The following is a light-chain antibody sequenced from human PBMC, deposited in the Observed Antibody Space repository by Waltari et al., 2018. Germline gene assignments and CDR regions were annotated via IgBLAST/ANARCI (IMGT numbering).Light chain of an antibody. CDR1: QSISTW. V-gene: IGKV1-5*03. CDR2: RAS. J-gene: IGKJ2*01. CDR3: QQYDSLPYS. Sequence: DIQMTQSPSILSASVGDRVTITCRASQSISTWLAWYQQKPGKAPKLIIYRASSLQTGVPSRVSGSGSETEFTLSISSLQPDDFATYYCQQYDSLPYSFGPGTNLEIK.